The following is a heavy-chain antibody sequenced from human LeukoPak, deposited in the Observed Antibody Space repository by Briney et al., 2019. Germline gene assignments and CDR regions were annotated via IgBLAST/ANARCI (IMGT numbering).Heavy chain of an antibody. CDR2: ISAYNGNT. J-gene: IGHJ4*02. CDR1: GGTFSSYA. D-gene: IGHD1-7*01. V-gene: IGHV1-18*01. Sequence: GASVKVSCKASGGTFSSYAISWVRQAPGQGLEWMGWISAYNGNTNYAQKLQGRVTMTTDTSTSTAYMELRSLRSDDTAVYYCARNGAYITGTTYFDYWGQGTLVTVSS. CDR3: ARNGAYITGTTYFDY.